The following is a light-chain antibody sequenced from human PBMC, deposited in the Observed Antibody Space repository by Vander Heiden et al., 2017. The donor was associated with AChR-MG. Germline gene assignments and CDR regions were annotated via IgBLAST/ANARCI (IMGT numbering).Light chain of an antibody. CDR3: QSYDSSLSGL. V-gene: IGLV1-40*01. CDR1: SSNIGAGYD. Sequence: SVLTQPPSVSGTPGPTITISCTGSSSNIGAGYDVHWYQQLPGTAPKLLIYGNSNRPSGVPDRFSGSKSGTSASLAISGLQAEDEADYYCQSYDSSLSGLFGGGTKLTVL. J-gene: IGLJ2*01. CDR2: GNS.